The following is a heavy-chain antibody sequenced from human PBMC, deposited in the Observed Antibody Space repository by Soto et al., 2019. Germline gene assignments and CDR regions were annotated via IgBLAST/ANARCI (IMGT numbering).Heavy chain of an antibody. CDR3: ASNYGSGSAQLDY. Sequence: SETLSLTCTVSGGSISSGDYYWSWIRQPPGKGLEWIGYIYYSGSTYYNPSLKSRVTISVDTSKNQFSLKLSSVTAADTAVYYCASNYGSGSAQLDYWGQGTLVTVSS. CDR2: IYYSGST. V-gene: IGHV4-30-4*01. CDR1: GGSISSGDYY. J-gene: IGHJ4*02. D-gene: IGHD3-10*01.